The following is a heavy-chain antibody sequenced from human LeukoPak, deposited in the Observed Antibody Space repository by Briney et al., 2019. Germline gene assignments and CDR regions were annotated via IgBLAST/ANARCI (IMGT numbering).Heavy chain of an antibody. CDR3: ARLHSTAAAGTYDY. CDR1: GFIFSDYY. J-gene: IGHJ4*02. D-gene: IGHD6-13*01. Sequence: PGGSLRLSCAASGFIFSDYYMTWIRQAPGKGLEWLSYISGDSSYTRYADSVKGRFTVSRDNAKNSLYLQMDSLRAEDTAVYYCARLHSTAAAGTYDYWGQGTLVTVSS. V-gene: IGHV3-11*06. CDR2: ISGDSSYT.